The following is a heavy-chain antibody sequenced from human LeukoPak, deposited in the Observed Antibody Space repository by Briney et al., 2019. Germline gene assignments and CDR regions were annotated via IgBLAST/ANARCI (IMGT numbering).Heavy chain of an antibody. Sequence: GGSLRLSCAASGFTFSSYWMSWVRQAPGKGLEWVANIKQDGSEKYYVDSVEGRFTISRDNAKNSLYLQMNSLRAEDTAVYYCARDYYDSSGPDAFDIWGQGTMVTVSS. CDR1: GFTFSSYW. D-gene: IGHD3-22*01. CDR3: ARDYYDSSGPDAFDI. J-gene: IGHJ3*02. V-gene: IGHV3-7*01. CDR2: IKQDGSEK.